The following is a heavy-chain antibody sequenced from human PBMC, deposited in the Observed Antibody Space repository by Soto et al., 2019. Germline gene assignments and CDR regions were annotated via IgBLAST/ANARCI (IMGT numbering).Heavy chain of an antibody. D-gene: IGHD3-10*01. Sequence: QVQLQESGPGLVKPSGTLSLTCAVSGGSISSSNWWSWVRQPPGKGLEWIGEIYHSGSTNYNPALSSRVTISVDKSKHQFSRKLSSVTAADTAVYYCARVMRSGTHFDYWGQGTLVTVSS. CDR3: ARVMRSGTHFDY. CDR1: GGSISSSNW. J-gene: IGHJ4*02. V-gene: IGHV4-4*02. CDR2: IYHSGST.